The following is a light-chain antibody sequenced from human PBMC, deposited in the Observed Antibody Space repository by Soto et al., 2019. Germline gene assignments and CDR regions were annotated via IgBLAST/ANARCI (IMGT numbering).Light chain of an antibody. J-gene: IGLJ2*01. V-gene: IGLV2-14*03. CDR2: DII. CDR1: SSDVGAFTS. CDR3: SSYSRSTTLVV. Sequence: QSALTQPASVSGSPGQSITISCTGTSSDVGAFTSVSWYQQHPGKAPKLIIYDIIHRPSGVSDRFSGSKSVNTASLNISGLQPEDEATYHCSSYSRSTTLVVFGGGTKLTVL.